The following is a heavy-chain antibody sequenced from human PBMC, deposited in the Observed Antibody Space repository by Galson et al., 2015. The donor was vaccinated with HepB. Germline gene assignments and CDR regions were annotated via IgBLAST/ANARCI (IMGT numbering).Heavy chain of an antibody. CDR3: AREWDCSSTSCYPYYYYYYGMDA. CDR2: IIPIFGTA. J-gene: IGHJ6*02. CDR1: GGTFSSYA. V-gene: IGHV1-69*05. Sequence: SVKVSCKASGGTFSSYAISWVRQAPGQGLEWMGGIIPIFGTANYAQKSQGRVTITRDTSASTAYMELSSLRSEDTAVYYCAREWDCSSTSCYPYYYYYYGMDAWGQGTTVTVSS. D-gene: IGHD2-2*01.